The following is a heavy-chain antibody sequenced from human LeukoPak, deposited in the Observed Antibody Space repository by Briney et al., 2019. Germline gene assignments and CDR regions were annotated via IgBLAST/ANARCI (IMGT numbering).Heavy chain of an antibody. Sequence: GASVKVSCKASGYTLTGYYLHWVRQAPGQGLEWMGCLDPNTGATHSAQKFQGRITMTRDTSISTAYMDLSRLRSDDTAVYYCARDRVGSGWPRPYYFEIWGQGTLVTVSS. J-gene: IGHJ4*02. CDR2: LDPNTGAT. CDR3: ARDRVGSGWPRPYYFEI. D-gene: IGHD6-19*01. CDR1: GYTLTGYY. V-gene: IGHV1-2*02.